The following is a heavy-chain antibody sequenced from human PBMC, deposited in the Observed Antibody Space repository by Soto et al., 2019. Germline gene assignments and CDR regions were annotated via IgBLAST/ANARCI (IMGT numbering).Heavy chain of an antibody. CDR2: IYSGGST. D-gene: IGHD3-9*01. V-gene: IGHV3-66*01. J-gene: IGHJ6*03. CDR3: AREVATGQDDILPFYFYMDV. CDR1: GFTVSSNY. Sequence: PGGSLRLSCAASGFTVSSNYMSWVRQAPGKGLEWVSVIYSGGSTYYADSVKGRFTISRDNSKNTLYLQMNSLRAEDTAVYYCAREVATGQDDILPFYFYMDVWGTGTTVTVSS.